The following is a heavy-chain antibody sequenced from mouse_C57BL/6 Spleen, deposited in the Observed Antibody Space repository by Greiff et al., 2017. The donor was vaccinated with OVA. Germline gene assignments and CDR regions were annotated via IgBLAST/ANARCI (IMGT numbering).Heavy chain of an antibody. CDR2: IYPGDGDT. CDR1: GYAFSSYW. D-gene: IGHD1-1*01. Sequence: VQLQQSGAELVKPGASVKISCKASGYAFSSYWMNWVKQRPGKGLEWIGQIYPGDGDTNYNGKFKGKATLTADKSSSTAYMQLSSLTSEDSAVYFCARRGAVVAMDYWGQGTSVTVSS. CDR3: ARRGAVVAMDY. V-gene: IGHV1-80*01. J-gene: IGHJ4*01.